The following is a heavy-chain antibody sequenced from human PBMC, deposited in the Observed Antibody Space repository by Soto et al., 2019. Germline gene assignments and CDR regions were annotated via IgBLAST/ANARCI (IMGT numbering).Heavy chain of an antibody. D-gene: IGHD5-18*01. V-gene: IGHV1-46*01. J-gene: IGHJ6*02. CDR2: INPSSGST. CDR3: ARTSMPSRGYSYGHRGMDV. CDR1: GNTFTSYY. Sequence: ASVKVSCKASGNTFTSYYMHWLRQAPGQGLEWMGIINPSSGSTSYAQKFQGRVTMTRDTSTSTVYMELSSLRSEDTAMYYCARTSMPSRGYSYGHRGMDVWGQGTTDTVSS.